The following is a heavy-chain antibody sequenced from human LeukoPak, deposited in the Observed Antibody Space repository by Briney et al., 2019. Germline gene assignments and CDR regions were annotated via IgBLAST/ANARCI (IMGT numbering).Heavy chain of an antibody. CDR3: AKDAWELHAFDI. D-gene: IGHD1-26*01. CDR1: GFTFSSYA. Sequence: GGSLRLSCAASGFTFSSYAMSWVRQAPGKGLEWVSAISGSGGSTYYADSVRGRFTISRDNAKNTLYLQMNSLTAEDTAVYYCAKDAWELHAFDIWGQGTMVTVSS. V-gene: IGHV3-23*01. J-gene: IGHJ3*02. CDR2: ISGSGGST.